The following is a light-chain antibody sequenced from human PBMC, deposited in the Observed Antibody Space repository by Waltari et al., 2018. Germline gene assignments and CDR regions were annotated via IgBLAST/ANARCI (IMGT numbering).Light chain of an antibody. V-gene: IGLV2-23*02. CDR3: CSYAGSSTWVV. J-gene: IGLJ2*01. Sequence: QSALTQPASVSGSPGQSITISCTGTSSDVGGYNFVPWYQQHPGKAPKLMIYEVSKRPSGVSNRFSGSKSGNTASLTISGLQAEDEADYYCCSYAGSSTWVVFGGGTKLTVL. CDR2: EVS. CDR1: SSDVGGYNF.